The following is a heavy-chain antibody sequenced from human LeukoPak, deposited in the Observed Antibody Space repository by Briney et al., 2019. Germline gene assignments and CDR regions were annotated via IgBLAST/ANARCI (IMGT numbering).Heavy chain of an antibody. J-gene: IGHJ4*02. Sequence: PAGTLSLSCAASGFTFNTHFMYWVCQPPGPGLMLVGNISTDETATNYADSVKGRFTMSRDNAKKTVYLQMNSVTSDDTAVYYCARDGFTGPGTAYLDYWGQGTPVTVSS. V-gene: IGHV3-74*01. CDR1: GFTFNTHF. D-gene: IGHD2-8*02. CDR3: ARDGFTGPGTAYLDY. CDR2: ISTDETAT.